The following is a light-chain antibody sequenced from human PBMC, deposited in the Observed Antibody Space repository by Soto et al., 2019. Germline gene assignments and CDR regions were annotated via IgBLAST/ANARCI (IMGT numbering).Light chain of an antibody. J-gene: IGKJ5*01. Sequence: EIVLTQSPGTLSVSPGESATLSCRVSQSISTNYLAWYQQKPGQAPRLLIYAASSRLTGIPDRFSGSGSGTDFTLTIRILEPEDFAVYYCQQYGRTFGEGTRREIK. V-gene: IGKV3-20*01. CDR3: QQYGRT. CDR2: AAS. CDR1: QSISTNY.